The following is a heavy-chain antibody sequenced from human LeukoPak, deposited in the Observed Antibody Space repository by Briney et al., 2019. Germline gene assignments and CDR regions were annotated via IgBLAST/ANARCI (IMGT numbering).Heavy chain of an antibody. D-gene: IGHD1-26*01. CDR2: IYYSGST. V-gene: IGHV4-59*01. CDR3: ARAGSGSYRWGYYYYYYMDV. Sequence: SETLSLTCTVSGGSISSYYWSWIRQPPGKGLEWIGYIYYSGSTIYNPSLKSRVTISVDTSKNQFSLKLSSVTAADTAVYYCARAGSGSYRWGYYYYYYMDVWGKGTTVTISS. CDR1: GGSISSYY. J-gene: IGHJ6*03.